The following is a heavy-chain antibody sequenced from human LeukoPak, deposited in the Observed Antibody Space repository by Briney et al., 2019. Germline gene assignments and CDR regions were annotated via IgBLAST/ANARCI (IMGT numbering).Heavy chain of an antibody. CDR1: GGSISSYY. CDR3: ARDSLHYYSYYMDV. CDR2: IYNTGST. V-gene: IGHV4-4*07. Sequence: SETLSLTCSVSGGSISSYYWSWIRQPAGKGLEWIGRIYNTGSTNYNPSLKSRVTMSVDTSKNQFSLKLNSVTAADTAVYYCARDSLHYYSYYMDVWGKGTTVTVSS. J-gene: IGHJ6*03.